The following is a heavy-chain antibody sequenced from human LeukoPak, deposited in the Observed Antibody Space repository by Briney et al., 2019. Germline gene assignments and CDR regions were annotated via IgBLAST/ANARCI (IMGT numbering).Heavy chain of an antibody. CDR2: IYYSGST. CDR3: ARDRDKQQLDP. D-gene: IGHD6-13*01. CDR1: GGSISSYY. J-gene: IGHJ5*02. Sequence: SETLSLTCTVSGGSISSYYWSWIRQPPGKGLEWIGYIYYSGSTNCNPSLKSRVTISVDTSKNQFSLKLSSVTAADTAVYYCARDRDKQQLDPWGQGTLVTVSS. V-gene: IGHV4-59*12.